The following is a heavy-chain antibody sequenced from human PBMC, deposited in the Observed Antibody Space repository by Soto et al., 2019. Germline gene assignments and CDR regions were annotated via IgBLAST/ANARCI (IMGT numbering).Heavy chain of an antibody. CDR2: IYTSGST. V-gene: IGHV4-4*07. CDR3: AIVEGSFYYDSTPIDY. CDR1: GGSIRSYY. J-gene: IGHJ4*02. D-gene: IGHD3-22*01. Sequence: SETLSLTCTVSGGSIRSYYWSWIRQPAGKGLEWIGRIYTSGSTNYNPSLKSRVTMSVDTSKNQFSLKLSSVTAADTAVYHCAIVEGSFYYDSTPIDYWGQGTLVTVSS.